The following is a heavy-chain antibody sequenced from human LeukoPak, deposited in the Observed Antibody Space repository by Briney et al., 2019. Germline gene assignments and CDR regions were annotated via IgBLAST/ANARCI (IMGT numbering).Heavy chain of an antibody. CDR3: ARHPDPHAPFWSRGVISRAAFDI. CDR2: IYHSGST. CDR1: GYSISSGYY. D-gene: IGHD3-10*01. Sequence: SETLSLTCTVSGYSISSGYYWGWIRQPPGKGLEWIGSIYHSGSTYYNPSLKSRVTISVDTSKNQFSLKLSSVTAADTAVYYCARHPDPHAPFWSRGVISRAAFDIWGQGTMVTVSS. V-gene: IGHV4-38-2*02. J-gene: IGHJ3*02.